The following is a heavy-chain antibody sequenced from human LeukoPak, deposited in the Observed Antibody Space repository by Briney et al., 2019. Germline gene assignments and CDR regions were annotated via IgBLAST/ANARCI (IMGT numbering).Heavy chain of an antibody. D-gene: IGHD4-17*01. CDR3: ATDQRRNGNYGWFDP. Sequence: GGSLRLSCAASGFTFSSYTMNWVRQAPGKGLEWVSAISGSGGSTYYADSVKGRSTISRDNSKNTLYLQMNSLRAEDTAVYYCATDQRRNGNYGWFDPWGQGTLVTVSS. CDR1: GFTFSSYT. CDR2: ISGSGGST. V-gene: IGHV3-23*01. J-gene: IGHJ5*02.